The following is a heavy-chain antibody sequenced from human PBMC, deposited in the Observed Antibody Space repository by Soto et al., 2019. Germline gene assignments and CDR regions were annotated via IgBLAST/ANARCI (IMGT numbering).Heavy chain of an antibody. J-gene: IGHJ6*02. Sequence: QLQLVESGGGVVQPGTSLRLSCAASGFTFSLYGMHWVRQPPGKGLEWVAVIWYDGSNTYYADSVKGRFTISRDNSENTLYLQMNSLRAEDAAVYYCARGNYNYYYGMDVWGQGTTVTVSS. CDR2: IWYDGSNT. CDR3: ARGNYNYYYGMDV. V-gene: IGHV3-33*01. D-gene: IGHD3-10*01. CDR1: GFTFSLYG.